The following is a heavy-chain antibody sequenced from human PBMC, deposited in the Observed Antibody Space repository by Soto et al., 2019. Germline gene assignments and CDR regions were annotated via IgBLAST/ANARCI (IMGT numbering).Heavy chain of an antibody. Sequence: QVQLMQSGAEVKKPGASVKVSCKASGDTFTDYYIHWVRQAPGQGLEWMGTVNPSGGNTPYAQHFLYRVAMSRDTSTSTLSVELTSLSSDDAAIYYCARGGHVVVVTAALDYWGQGTLVTVSS. V-gene: IGHV1-46*01. CDR2: VNPSGGNT. J-gene: IGHJ4*02. CDR1: GDTFTDYY. D-gene: IGHD2-21*02. CDR3: ARGGHVVVVTAALDY.